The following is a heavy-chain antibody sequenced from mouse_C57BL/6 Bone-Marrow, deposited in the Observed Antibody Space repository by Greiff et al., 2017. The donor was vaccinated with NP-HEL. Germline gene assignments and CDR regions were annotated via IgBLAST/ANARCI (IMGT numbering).Heavy chain of an antibody. D-gene: IGHD4-1*01. CDR2: INPNNGGT. CDR1: GYTFTDYY. Sequence: EVQLQQSGPELVKPGASVKISCKASGYTFTDYYMNWVKQSHGKSLEWIGDINPNNGGTSYNQKFKGKATLTVDKSSSTAYMELRSLTSEDSAVYYCARLGRSLYYWGQGTTLTVSS. J-gene: IGHJ2*01. CDR3: ARLGRSLYY. V-gene: IGHV1-26*01.